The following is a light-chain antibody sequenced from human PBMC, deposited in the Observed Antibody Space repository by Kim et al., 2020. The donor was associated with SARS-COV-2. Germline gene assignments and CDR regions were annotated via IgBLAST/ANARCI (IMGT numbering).Light chain of an antibody. CDR3: CSYAGSYTFVYV. V-gene: IGLV2-11*01. J-gene: IGLJ1*01. Sequence: SVTISCTRTSSEVGGYNYVSWYQQHPGKAPKLMIYDVSKRPSGVPDRFSGSKSGNTASLTISGLQAEDEADYYCCSYAGSYTFVYVFGTGTKVTVL. CDR2: DVS. CDR1: SSEVGGYNY.